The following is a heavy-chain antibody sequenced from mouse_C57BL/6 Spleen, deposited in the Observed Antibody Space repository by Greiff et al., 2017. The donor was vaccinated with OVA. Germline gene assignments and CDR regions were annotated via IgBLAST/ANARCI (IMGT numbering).Heavy chain of an antibody. CDR2: IYPRSGNT. V-gene: IGHV1-81*01. CDR3: AREGGNYDYYAMDY. CDR1: GYTFTSYG. D-gene: IGHD2-1*01. Sequence: VQLVESGAELARPGASVKLSCKASGYTFTSYGISWVKQRTGQGLEWIGEIYPRSGNTYYNEKFKGKATLTADKSSSTAYMELRSLTSEDSAVYFCAREGGNYDYYAMDYWGQGTSVTVSS. J-gene: IGHJ4*01.